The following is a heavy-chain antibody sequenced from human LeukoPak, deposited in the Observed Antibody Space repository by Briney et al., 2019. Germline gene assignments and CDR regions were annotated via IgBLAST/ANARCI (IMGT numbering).Heavy chain of an antibody. CDR3: AKAADHDY. CDR1: GYSFTAYY. V-gene: IGHV1-2*02. J-gene: IGHJ4*02. Sequence: ASVKVSCKASGYSFTAYYMHWVRQAPGQGLEWMRWINPNSGGTNYAQKFQGRVSMTTDTSTSTAYMELRSLRSDDTAVYYCAKAADHDYWGQGTLVTVSS. CDR2: INPNSGGT.